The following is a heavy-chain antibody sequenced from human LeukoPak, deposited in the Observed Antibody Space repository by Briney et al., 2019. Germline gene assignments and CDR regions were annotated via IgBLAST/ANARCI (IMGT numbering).Heavy chain of an antibody. Sequence: GGSLRLSCAASRFTFSNYGVNWVRQAPGKGLEWVSYINSRSSTIYYADSVKGRFTISRDNAKNSLYLQMNSLRAEDTAVYYCARTWDYYDSSGPAGSYFDYWGQGTLVTVSS. V-gene: IGHV3-48*04. D-gene: IGHD3-22*01. CDR3: ARTWDYYDSSGPAGSYFDY. CDR2: INSRSSTI. J-gene: IGHJ4*02. CDR1: RFTFSNYG.